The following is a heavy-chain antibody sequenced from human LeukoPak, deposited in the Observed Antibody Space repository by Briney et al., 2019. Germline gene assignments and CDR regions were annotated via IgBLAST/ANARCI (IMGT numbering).Heavy chain of an antibody. CDR1: GFTFSSYW. Sequence: GGSLRLSCGASGFTFSSYWMHWVRQAPGKGQVWVSCINSDGSSTRYADSVKGRFTISRDNAKNTLYLQMNSLRPEDTAVYYCARDWRYSNYVAANWFDPWGQGTLVTVSS. V-gene: IGHV3-74*01. J-gene: IGHJ5*02. CDR3: ARDWRYSNYVAANWFDP. D-gene: IGHD4-11*01. CDR2: INSDGSST.